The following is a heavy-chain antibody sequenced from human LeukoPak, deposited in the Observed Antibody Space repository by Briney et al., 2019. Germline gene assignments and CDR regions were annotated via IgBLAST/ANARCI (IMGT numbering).Heavy chain of an antibody. CDR1: GFTFSTYR. Sequence: PGGSLRLSCAASGFTFSTYRMSWVRQAPGKGLEWVANIKQDGSEKHYVDSVKGRFTISRDNAKNSLYLQMSSLRAEDTAVYYCTRVGETATTAAIIRKYSYYYYYMDVWGKGNTVTVSS. CDR2: IKQDGSEK. J-gene: IGHJ6*03. CDR3: TRVGETATTAAIIRKYSYYYYYMDV. D-gene: IGHD4-11*01. V-gene: IGHV3-7*01.